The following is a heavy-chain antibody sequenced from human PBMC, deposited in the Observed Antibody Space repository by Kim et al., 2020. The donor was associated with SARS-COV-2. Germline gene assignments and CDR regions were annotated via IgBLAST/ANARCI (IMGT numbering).Heavy chain of an antibody. CDR1: GFTFSSYA. CDR3: ARGGGSYYSPFDY. V-gene: IGHV3-30*04. D-gene: IGHD1-26*01. J-gene: IGHJ4*02. Sequence: GGSLRLSCAASGFTFSSYAMHWVRQAPGKGLEWVAIVSYDGSNKYYADSVKGRFTISRDNSKNTQYLQMNSLRAEDTAVYYCARGGGSYYSPFDYWGQGT. CDR2: VSYDGSNK.